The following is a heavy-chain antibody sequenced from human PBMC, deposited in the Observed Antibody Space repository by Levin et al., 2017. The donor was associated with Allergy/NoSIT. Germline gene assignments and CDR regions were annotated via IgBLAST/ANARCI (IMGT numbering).Heavy chain of an antibody. CDR2: IDSSGGTT. J-gene: IGHJ4*02. V-gene: IGHV3-23*01. D-gene: IGHD1-26*01. Sequence: PGGSLRLSCAASGFTFTSFAMSWVRQAPGKGLEWVSGIDSSGGTTYYADSVKGRFTISRDNSKNTLYVQMNSLRAEDTAVYYCAKDVAGTTTTNFDYWGQGTLVTVSS. CDR1: GFTFTSFA. CDR3: AKDVAGTTTTNFDY.